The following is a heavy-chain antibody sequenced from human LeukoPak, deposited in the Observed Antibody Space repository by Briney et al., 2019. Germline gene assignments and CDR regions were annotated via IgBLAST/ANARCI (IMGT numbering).Heavy chain of an antibody. CDR3: ARELYDFWSGYYTDGNWFDP. CDR2: IYYSGST. Sequence: SETLSLTCTVSGGSISSSSYYWGWIRRPPGKGLEWIGSIYYSGSTYYNPSLKSRVTISVDTPKNQFSLKLSSVTAADTAVYYCARELYDFWSGYYTDGNWFDPWGQGTLVTVSS. CDR1: GGSISSSSYY. V-gene: IGHV4-39*01. J-gene: IGHJ5*02. D-gene: IGHD3-3*01.